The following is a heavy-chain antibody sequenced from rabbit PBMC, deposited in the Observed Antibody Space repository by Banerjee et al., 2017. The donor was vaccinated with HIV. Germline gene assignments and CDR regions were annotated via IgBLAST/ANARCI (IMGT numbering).Heavy chain of an antibody. J-gene: IGHJ4*01. CDR2: INTSSGNT. V-gene: IGHV1S40*01. CDR3: ARGGL. Sequence: QSLEESGGDLVKPGASLTLTCTASGFSFSNKYVMCWVRQAPGKGLEWIACINTSSGNTVYATWAKGRFTISRTSSTTVALQMTSLTAADTATYFCARGGLWGQGTLVTVS. CDR1: GFSFSNKYV.